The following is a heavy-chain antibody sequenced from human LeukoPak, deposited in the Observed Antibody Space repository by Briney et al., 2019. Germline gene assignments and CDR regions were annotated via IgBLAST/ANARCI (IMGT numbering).Heavy chain of an antibody. V-gene: IGHV3-23*01. D-gene: IGHD2-21*02. J-gene: IGHJ4*02. CDR3: VREDTPATANY. CDR1: GFNFANHA. CDR2: ISGGGDIT. Sequence: GGSLRLSCAASGFNFANHAMSWVRQTPGKGLVGVSAISGGGDITYYADSVTGRFTISRDNSKDTLFLQMHSLRPGDTAVYYCVREDTPATANYWGQGTLVTISS.